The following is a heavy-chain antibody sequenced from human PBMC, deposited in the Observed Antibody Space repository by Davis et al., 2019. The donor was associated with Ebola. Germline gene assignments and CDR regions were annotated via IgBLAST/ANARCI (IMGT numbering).Heavy chain of an antibody. V-gene: IGHV3-23*01. J-gene: IGHJ4*02. CDR1: GFTVSNNY. CDR3: ATNTGGSSYGPGHYFDY. Sequence: GESLKISCAASGFTVSNNYMSWVRQAPGKGLEWVSTISGSGTSTYYADSVKGRFTISRDNSKNTLSLQMNSLRAEDTAVYYCATNTGGSSYGPGHYFDYWGQGTLVTVSS. D-gene: IGHD4-17*01. CDR2: ISGSGTST.